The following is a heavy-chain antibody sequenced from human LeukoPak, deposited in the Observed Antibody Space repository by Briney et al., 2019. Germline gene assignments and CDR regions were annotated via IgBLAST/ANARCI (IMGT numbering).Heavy chain of an antibody. CDR3: ARGSIAAAGILRG. J-gene: IGHJ4*02. Sequence: PGGSLSLSCAASGFTFSSYSMNWVRQAPGKGLEWVSYISSSSSTIYYADSVKGRFTISRDNAKNSLYLQVNSLRAEDTAVYYCARGSIAAAGILRGWGQGTLVTVSS. CDR1: GFTFSSYS. D-gene: IGHD6-13*01. CDR2: ISSSSSTI. V-gene: IGHV3-48*01.